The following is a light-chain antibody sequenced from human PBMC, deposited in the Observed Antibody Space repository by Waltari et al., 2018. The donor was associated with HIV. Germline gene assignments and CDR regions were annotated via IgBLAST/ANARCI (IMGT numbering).Light chain of an antibody. CDR2: DSG. CDR3: QVWDSTTDHYV. V-gene: IGLV3-21*04. J-gene: IGLJ1*01. Sequence: SYVLTQPPSVSVAPGKTATITCGGNNFRTKSVHWYQQKPGQAPVLIIYDSGDRPSGIPERFSGSDSGNTATLTISRVEAGDEADYYCQVWDSTTDHYVFGSGTKVTVL. CDR1: NFRTKS.